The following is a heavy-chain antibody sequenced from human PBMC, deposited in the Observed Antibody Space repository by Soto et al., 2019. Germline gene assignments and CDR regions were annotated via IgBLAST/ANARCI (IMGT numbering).Heavy chain of an antibody. J-gene: IGHJ4*02. V-gene: IGHV3-33*08. Sequence: GGSLRLSCAASGFTFSSFGMHWVRQAPGKGLEWVAVIWYDGSNKYYADSVKGRFTISRDNSKNTLYLQMNSLRAEDTAVYYCARDPASSYYYDSSGYYSPGGDYWGQGTPVTVSS. CDR3: ARDPASSYYYDSSGYYSPGGDY. D-gene: IGHD3-22*01. CDR1: GFTFSSFG. CDR2: IWYDGSNK.